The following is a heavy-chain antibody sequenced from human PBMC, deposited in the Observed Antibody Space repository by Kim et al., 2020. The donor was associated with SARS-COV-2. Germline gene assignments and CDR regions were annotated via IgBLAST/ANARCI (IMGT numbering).Heavy chain of an antibody. V-gene: IGHV4-39*01. CDR3: AKQGALDS. Sequence: SETLSLTCSVSGGSIRTKNTYWAWIRQSPGKGLEWIGSMYYTGNTSYNPSLKSRVTISADTSKNQFSMNLKYVTATDTTMYSCAKQGALDSWGQGILVTVSS. CDR1: GGSIRTKNTY. J-gene: IGHJ4*02. CDR2: MYYTGNT.